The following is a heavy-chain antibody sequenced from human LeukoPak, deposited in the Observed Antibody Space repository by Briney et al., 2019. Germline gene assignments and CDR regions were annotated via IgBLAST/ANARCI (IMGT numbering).Heavy chain of an antibody. CDR1: GFTFSSYG. CDR2: ISYDGSNK. Sequence: GRSLRLSCAASGFTFSSYGMHWVRQAPGKGLEWVAVISYDGSNKYYADSVKGRFTISRDNSKNTLYLQMNSLRAEDTAVYYCVRGSDDAFDIWGQGTMVTVSS. D-gene: IGHD1-26*01. J-gene: IGHJ3*02. CDR3: VRGSDDAFDI. V-gene: IGHV3-30*03.